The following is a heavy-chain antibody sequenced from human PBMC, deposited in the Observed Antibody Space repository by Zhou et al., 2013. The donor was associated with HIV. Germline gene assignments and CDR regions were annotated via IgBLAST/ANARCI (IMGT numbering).Heavy chain of an antibody. D-gene: IGHD4-17*01. CDR2: IIPILGIA. CDR1: GGTFSSYA. J-gene: IGHJ4*02. Sequence: QVQLVQSGAEVKKPGSSVKVSCKASGGTFSSYAISWVRQAPGQGLEWMGRIIPILGIANYAQKFQGRVTITADKSTSTAYMELSSLRSEDTAVYYCAREGLETTVVTTGDMGYWGQGTLVTVSS. CDR3: AREGLETTVVTTGDMGY. V-gene: IGHV1-69*04.